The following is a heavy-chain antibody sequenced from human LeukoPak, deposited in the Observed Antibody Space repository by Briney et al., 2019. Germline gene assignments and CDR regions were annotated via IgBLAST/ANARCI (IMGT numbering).Heavy chain of an antibody. Sequence: GSLTLSCAASGFTLSRFTMGWVRQAPGEGLGWVSAITGSVGTTSYAASVKGRLPISRGNSKNTLYLKMNSLRAEDTAVYYCAKVIMGDRSTMAASGLFDYWGQGTLLTLSS. CDR2: ITGSVGTT. CDR3: AKVIMGDRSTMAASGLFDY. D-gene: IGHD4/OR15-4a*01. V-gene: IGHV3-23*01. J-gene: IGHJ4*02. CDR1: GFTLSRFT.